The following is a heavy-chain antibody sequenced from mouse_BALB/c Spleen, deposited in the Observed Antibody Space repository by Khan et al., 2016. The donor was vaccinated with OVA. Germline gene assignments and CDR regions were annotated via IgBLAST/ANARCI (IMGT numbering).Heavy chain of an antibody. CDR3: ARDQVGSYFDY. CDR1: GFTFPDYY. CDR2: IRNKADGYTT. D-gene: IGHD4-1*02. Sequence: EVELVESGGGLVQPGGSLRLTCATSGFTFPDYYMTWVRQPPGKALEWLGFIRNKADGYTTEYSASVKGRFTFSRDNSQNILYLHMTTLRAEDSATYYCARDQVGSYFDYWGQGTTLTVSS. J-gene: IGHJ2*01. V-gene: IGHV7-3*02.